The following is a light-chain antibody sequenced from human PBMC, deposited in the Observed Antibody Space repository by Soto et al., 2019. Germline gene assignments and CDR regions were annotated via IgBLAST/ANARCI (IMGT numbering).Light chain of an antibody. J-gene: IGKJ4*01. CDR1: QDIRND. V-gene: IGKV1-39*01. Sequence: DIQLNKSPSFLSTSVGDRVTITCRASQDIRNDLAWYQQKPGKDHKVLLYAVSTLQSGVPSRFSGSGSGTDFTLTITSLQPEDVATYYCQQSYSTQLTFGGGTKVEIK. CDR3: QQSYSTQLT. CDR2: AVS.